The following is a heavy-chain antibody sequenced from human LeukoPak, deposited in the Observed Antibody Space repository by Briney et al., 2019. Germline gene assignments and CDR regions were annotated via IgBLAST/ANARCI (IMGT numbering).Heavy chain of an antibody. CDR1: GGSVTSGGYY. Sequence: SETLSLTCTVSGGSVTSGGYYWTWVRQHPGKGLEWIGYIYHSGSTYCSPSLKSRVTMSVDRSKNQFSVNLTSVTAADTAVYYCARSYGDYYLDYWGQGTLVTVSS. CDR3: ARSYGDYYLDY. CDR2: IYHSGST. V-gene: IGHV4-31*03. J-gene: IGHJ4*02. D-gene: IGHD4-17*01.